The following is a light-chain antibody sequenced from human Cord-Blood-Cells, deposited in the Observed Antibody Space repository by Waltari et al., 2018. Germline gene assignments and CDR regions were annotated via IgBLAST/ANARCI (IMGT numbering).Light chain of an antibody. Sequence: DIQMTQSPSSLSASVGVRVTITCRASQSISSYLNWYQQKPGKAPKLLIYAASSLKSGVPSRFSGSGSGTYFTLTISSLQPEDFATYYCQQSYSTTWTFGQGTKVEIK. CDR3: QQSYSTTWT. CDR2: AAS. J-gene: IGKJ1*01. V-gene: IGKV1-39*01. CDR1: QSISSY.